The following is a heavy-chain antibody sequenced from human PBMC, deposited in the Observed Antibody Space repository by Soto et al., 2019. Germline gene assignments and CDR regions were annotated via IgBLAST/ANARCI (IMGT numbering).Heavy chain of an antibody. Sequence: PSETLSLTCTVSGGSISSGGYYWSWIRQHPGKGLEWIGYIYYSGSTYYNPSLKSRVTISVDTSKNQFSLKLSSVTAADTAVYYCATHKRYCSSTSCYGSEYYFDYWGQGTLVTVSS. CDR2: IYYSGST. D-gene: IGHD2-2*01. CDR3: ATHKRYCSSTSCYGSEYYFDY. CDR1: GGSISSGGYY. V-gene: IGHV4-31*03. J-gene: IGHJ4*02.